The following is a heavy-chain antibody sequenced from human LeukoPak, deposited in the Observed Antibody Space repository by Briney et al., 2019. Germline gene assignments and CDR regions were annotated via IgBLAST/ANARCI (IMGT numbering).Heavy chain of an antibody. Sequence: SETLSLTCAVYGGSFSGYYWSWIRQPPGKGLEWIGSIYYSGSTYYNPSLKSRVTISVDTSKNQFSLKLSSVTAADTAVYYCARLQYYYDSSGRSYYFDYWGQGTLVTVSS. CDR1: GGSFSGYY. CDR2: IYYSGST. V-gene: IGHV4-34*01. J-gene: IGHJ4*02. CDR3: ARLQYYYDSSGRSYYFDY. D-gene: IGHD3-22*01.